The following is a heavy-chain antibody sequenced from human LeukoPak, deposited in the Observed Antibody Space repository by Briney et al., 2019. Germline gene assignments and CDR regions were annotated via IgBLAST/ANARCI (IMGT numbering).Heavy chain of an antibody. Sequence: ASVKVSCKASGYTFTSYYMHWVRQAPGQGLEWMGIINPSGGSTSYAQKFQGRVTMTRDTSTSTAYMELSSLRSEDTAVYYCAIPQEAGFEYYYYYMDVWGKGTTVTVSS. D-gene: IGHD3-10*01. CDR3: AIPQEAGFEYYYYYMDV. V-gene: IGHV1-46*01. CDR1: GYTFTSYY. J-gene: IGHJ6*03. CDR2: INPSGGST.